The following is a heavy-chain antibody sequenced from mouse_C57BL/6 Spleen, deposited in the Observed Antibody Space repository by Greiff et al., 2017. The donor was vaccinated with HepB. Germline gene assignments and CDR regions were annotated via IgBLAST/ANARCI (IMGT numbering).Heavy chain of an antibody. V-gene: IGHV1-15*01. D-gene: IGHD1-1*01. CDR2: IDPETGGT. J-gene: IGHJ4*01. CDR1: GYTFTDYE. Sequence: QVQLKESGAELVRPGASVTLSCKASGYTFTDYEMHWVKQTPVHGLEWIGAIDPETGGTAYNQKFTGKAILTADKSSSTAYMELRSLTSEDSAVYYCTRKYYGSSPYYAMDYWGQGTSVTVSS. CDR3: TRKYYGSSPYYAMDY.